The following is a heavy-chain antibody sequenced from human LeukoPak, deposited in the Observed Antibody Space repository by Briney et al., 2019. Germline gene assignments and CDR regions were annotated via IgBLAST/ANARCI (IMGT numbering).Heavy chain of an antibody. V-gene: IGHV3-7*03. CDR3: AREGGYGGVFDY. Sequence: GGSLRLSCAASRFTFSSYWMTWVRQAPGKRLEWVANIKQDGSEQYYAGSVKGRFTISRDNTKNSLLLQMNSLRAEDTAVYYCAREGGYGGVFDYWGQGTLVTVSS. CDR2: IKQDGSEQ. D-gene: IGHD5-12*01. J-gene: IGHJ4*02. CDR1: RFTFSSYW.